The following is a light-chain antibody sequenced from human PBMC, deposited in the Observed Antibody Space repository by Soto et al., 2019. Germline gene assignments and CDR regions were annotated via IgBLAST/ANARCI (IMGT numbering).Light chain of an antibody. CDR1: NSNIGSDI. CDR3: ATWDGGLSGPFV. J-gene: IGLJ1*01. Sequence: QSVLTQPPSASGTPGQRATISCCGSNSNIGSDIVNCYQLLPGAAPEVLINTTNQRPSGVPERFSGPKSGTSASLAISGLQSEDEANSSCATWDGGLSGPFVFGTGTKSPS. V-gene: IGLV1-44*01. CDR2: TTN.